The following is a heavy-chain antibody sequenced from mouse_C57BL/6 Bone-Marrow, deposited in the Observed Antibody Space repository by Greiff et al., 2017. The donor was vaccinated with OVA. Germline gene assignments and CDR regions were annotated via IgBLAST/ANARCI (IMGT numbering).Heavy chain of an antibody. V-gene: IGHV1-9*01. CDR3: ASACYYGSRRGYFDY. D-gene: IGHD1-1*01. CDR2: ILPGSGST. CDR1: GFTFTGYW. Sequence: QVQLQQSGAELMKPGASVKLSCTASGFTFTGYWIEWVKQRPGHGLEWIGVILPGSGSTNYYYKFKGKATFTADTDSNTAYMQLSSLTAEDSAIYYCASACYYGSRRGYFDYWGQGTTVTVSS. J-gene: IGHJ2*01.